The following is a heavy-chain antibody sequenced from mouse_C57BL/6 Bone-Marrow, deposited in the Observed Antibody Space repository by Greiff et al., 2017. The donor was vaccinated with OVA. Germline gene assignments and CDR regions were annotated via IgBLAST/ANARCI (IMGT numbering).Heavy chain of an antibody. D-gene: IGHD2-2*01. CDR3: ARSERLRDYFDY. CDR1: GYTFTDYY. J-gene: IGHJ2*01. Sequence: QVQLQQSVAELVRPGASVKLSCKASGYTFTDYYISWVKQRPGQGLEWIARIYPGSGNFYYNEKFKGKAPLTAEKSSSTAYMQLSSLTSDDSAVYFCARSERLRDYFDYWGQGTTLTVSA. V-gene: IGHV1-76*01. CDR2: IYPGSGNF.